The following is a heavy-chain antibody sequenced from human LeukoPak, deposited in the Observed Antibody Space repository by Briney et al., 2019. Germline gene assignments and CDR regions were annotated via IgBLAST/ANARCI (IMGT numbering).Heavy chain of an antibody. Sequence: PGGSLRLSCAASGFTFSSYGMHWVRQAPGKGLEWVAVISYDGSNKYYADSVKGRFTISRDNSKNTLYLQMNSLRAEDTAVYYCARMYNLGVDIWGQGTMVTVSS. CDR3: ARMYNLGVDI. CDR1: GFTFSSYG. V-gene: IGHV3-30*03. D-gene: IGHD1-14*01. J-gene: IGHJ3*02. CDR2: ISYDGSNK.